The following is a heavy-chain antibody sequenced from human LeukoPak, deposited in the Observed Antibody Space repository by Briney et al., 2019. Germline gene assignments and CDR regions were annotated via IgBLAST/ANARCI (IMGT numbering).Heavy chain of an antibody. V-gene: IGHV3-7*01. CDR3: ALRRNFCFDY. CDR1: GFTFSSHG. Sequence: GGSLRLSCAASGFTFSSHGMHWVRQAPGKGLEWVAIIKQDGSEKYYVDSVKGRFTISRDNAKNSLYLQMNSLRGEDTAVYYCALRRNFCFDYWGQGTLVTVSS. J-gene: IGHJ4*02. D-gene: IGHD3-3*01. CDR2: IKQDGSEK.